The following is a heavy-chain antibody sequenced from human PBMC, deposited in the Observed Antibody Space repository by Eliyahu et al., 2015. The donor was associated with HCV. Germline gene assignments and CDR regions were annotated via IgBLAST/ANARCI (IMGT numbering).Heavy chain of an antibody. CDR2: ISYDGSNK. J-gene: IGHJ2*01. CDR3: AKSAVGASVYYYDSKPAGYFDL. CDR1: GFTFSSXG. Sequence: QVQLVESGGGVVQPGRSLRLSCAASGFTFSSXGLPWVRQAPGKGLEWVAVISYDGSNKYYADSVKGRFTISRDNSKNTLYLQMNSLRAEDTAVYYCAKSAVGASVYYYDSKPAGYFDLWGRGTLVTVSS. D-gene: IGHD3-22*01. V-gene: IGHV3-30*18.